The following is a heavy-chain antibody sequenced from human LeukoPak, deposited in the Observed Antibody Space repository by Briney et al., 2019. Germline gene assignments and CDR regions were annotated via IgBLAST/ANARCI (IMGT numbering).Heavy chain of an antibody. Sequence: PGGSLRLSCAASGFNFNLFWMTWVLRAPGKGLQWVANIKQDGSEKYYVDSVKGRFTISRDDAKKTLYLQMNSLRAEDTAVYYCARGWNGFDYWGQGTLVTVSS. CDR2: IKQDGSEK. J-gene: IGHJ4*02. D-gene: IGHD1-1*01. CDR3: ARGWNGFDY. CDR1: GFNFNLFW. V-gene: IGHV3-7*05.